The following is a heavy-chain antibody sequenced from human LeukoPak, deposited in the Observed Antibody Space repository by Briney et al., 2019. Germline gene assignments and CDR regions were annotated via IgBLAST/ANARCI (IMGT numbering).Heavy chain of an antibody. Sequence: GGSLRLSCAASGFTFSSCDMHWVRQATGKGLEWVSAIGTAGDTYYPGSVKGRFTISRENAKNSLYLQMNSLRAGDTAVYYCARVLGSGTYGLDVWGQGTTVTVSS. D-gene: IGHD3-10*01. CDR2: IGTAGDT. J-gene: IGHJ6*02. CDR1: GFTFSSCD. V-gene: IGHV3-13*01. CDR3: ARVLGSGTYGLDV.